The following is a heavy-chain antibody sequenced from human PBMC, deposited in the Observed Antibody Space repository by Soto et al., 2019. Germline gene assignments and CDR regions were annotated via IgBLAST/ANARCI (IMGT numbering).Heavy chain of an antibody. J-gene: IGHJ1*01. CDR1: GFTFSNAW. V-gene: IGHV3-15*01. CDR2: IKSKTDGGTT. CDR3: TTISESDAEYFQH. Sequence: GGSLRLSCAASGFTFSNAWMSWVRQAPGKGLEWVGRIKSKTDGGTTDYAAPVKGRFTISRDDSKNTLYLQMNSLKTEDTAVYYCTTISESDAEYFQHWGQGTLVTVSS.